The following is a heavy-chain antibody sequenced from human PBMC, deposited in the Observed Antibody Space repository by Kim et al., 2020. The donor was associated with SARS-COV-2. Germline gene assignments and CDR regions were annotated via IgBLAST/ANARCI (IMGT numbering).Heavy chain of an antibody. CDR3: TADSRSLQTYWYFDL. CDR2: IKNKAEDGTT. V-gene: IGHV3-15*01. J-gene: IGHJ2*01. CDR1: GFTFINAW. Sequence: GGSLRLSCAASGFTFINAWMNWVRQAPGKGLEWVGRIKNKAEDGTTDYAAPVKGRFTFSRDDSKNTLYLQMHSLRTEDTAVYYCTADSRSLQTYWYFDLWGRGTLVTVSS. D-gene: IGHD4-4*01.